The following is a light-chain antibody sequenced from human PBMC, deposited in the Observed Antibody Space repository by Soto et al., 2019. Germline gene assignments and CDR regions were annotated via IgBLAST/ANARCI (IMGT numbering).Light chain of an antibody. V-gene: IGKV3-20*01. CDR3: QQYDSSPWT. CDR1: QSVGSSF. Sequence: EIVVTQSPGTLSLSPGERASLSCRASQSVGSSFLAWYQQKPGQAPRLLIYGASSRATGIPDRFSGSGSGTDFTLTISRLEPEDFEVYYCQQYDSSPWTFGQGTKVEIK. J-gene: IGKJ1*01. CDR2: GAS.